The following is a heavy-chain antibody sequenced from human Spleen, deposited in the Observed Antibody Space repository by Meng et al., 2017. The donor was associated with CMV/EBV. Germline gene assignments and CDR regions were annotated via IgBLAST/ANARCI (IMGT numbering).Heavy chain of an antibody. CDR2: IYYSGST. Sequence: GSLRLSCTVSGGSISSYYWSWIRQPPGKGLEWIGYIYYSGSTNYNPSLNSRVTISVDTSKNQFSLKLSSVTAADTAVYYCARICGGDCLIDCWGQGTLVTVSS. D-gene: IGHD2-21*01. V-gene: IGHV4-59*12. CDR3: ARICGGDCLIDC. CDR1: GGSISSYY. J-gene: IGHJ4*02.